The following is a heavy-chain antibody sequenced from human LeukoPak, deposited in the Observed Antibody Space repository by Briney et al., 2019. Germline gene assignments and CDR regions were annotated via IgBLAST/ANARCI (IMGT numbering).Heavy chain of an antibody. D-gene: IGHD3-10*01. CDR2: IIGSGSII. Sequence: PGGSLRLSCAASGFTFSDYYMSWIRQAPGKGLEWVSYIIGSGSIIYNADSVKGRFTISRDNAKNSLYLQMNSLRAEDTAVYYCARGVVRDYASDYWGQGTLVTVSS. J-gene: IGHJ4*02. CDR1: GFTFSDYY. CDR3: ARGVVRDYASDY. V-gene: IGHV3-11*01.